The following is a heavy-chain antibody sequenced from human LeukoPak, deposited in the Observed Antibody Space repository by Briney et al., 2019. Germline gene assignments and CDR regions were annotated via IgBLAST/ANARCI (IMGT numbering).Heavy chain of an antibody. Sequence: GGSLRLSCEASGFTFSSYAMHWVRQAPGKGLEWVAVISYDGSNKYYADSVKGRFTISRDNSKNTLYLQMNSLRAEDTAVYYCARDLADIVVVVAATGPFDYWGQGTLVTVSS. V-gene: IGHV3-30-3*01. CDR3: ARDLADIVVVVAATGPFDY. J-gene: IGHJ4*02. CDR2: ISYDGSNK. CDR1: GFTFSSYA. D-gene: IGHD2-15*01.